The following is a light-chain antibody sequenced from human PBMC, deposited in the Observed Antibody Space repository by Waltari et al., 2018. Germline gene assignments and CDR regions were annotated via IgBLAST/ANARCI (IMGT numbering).Light chain of an antibody. CDR1: QGITDS. J-gene: IGKJ4*01. CDR2: AAS. CDR3: QQYDETTPLT. Sequence: DIQMTQSPSSLSGSIGDRVTITCRASQGITDSLAWYQQKPGKAPKLLLYAASRLETGVPSRFSGSGSGTDFTLTITGLQSEDFGTYFCQQYDETTPLTVGGGTKVEIK. V-gene: IGKV1-NL1*01.